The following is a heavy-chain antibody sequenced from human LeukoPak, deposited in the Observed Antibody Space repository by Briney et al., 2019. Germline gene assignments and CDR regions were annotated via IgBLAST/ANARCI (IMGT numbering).Heavy chain of an antibody. V-gene: IGHV4-34*01. D-gene: IGHD3-16*02. J-gene: IGHJ5*02. CDR1: GGSFSGYY. Sequence: PSETLSLTCAAYGGSFSGYYWSWIRQPPGKGLEWIGEINHSGSTNYNPSLKSRVTISVDTSKNQFSLKLSSVTAADTAVYYCARDRGLYYDYIWGSYRYTRTFDPWGQGTLVTVSS. CDR3: ARDRGLYYDYIWGSYRYTRTFDP. CDR2: INHSGST.